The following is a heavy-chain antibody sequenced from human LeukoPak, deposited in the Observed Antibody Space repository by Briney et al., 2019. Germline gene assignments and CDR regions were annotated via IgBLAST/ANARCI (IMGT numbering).Heavy chain of an antibody. CDR1: GFTFSSYA. CDR2: ISYDGSNK. V-gene: IGHV3-30-3*01. CDR3: ARIRGGYRFGFDP. D-gene: IGHD2-15*01. J-gene: IGHJ5*02. Sequence: PGRSLRLSCAASGFTFSSYAMHWVRQAPGKGLEWVAVISYDGSNKYYADSVKGRFTISRDNSKNTLYLQMNSLRAEDTAVYYCARIRGGYRFGFDPWGQGTLVTVSS.